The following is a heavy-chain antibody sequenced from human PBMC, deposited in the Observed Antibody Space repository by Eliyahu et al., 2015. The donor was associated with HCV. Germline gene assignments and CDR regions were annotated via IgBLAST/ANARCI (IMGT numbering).Heavy chain of an antibody. Sequence: QLQLQESGPGLVKPSETLSLACTVSGXSISRSXYYWGWIRQPPGKGLEWIGSVSYSGSTYFNPSLKSRVTISIDTSNNHFSLKVSSVTAADTAVYYCATHDDRGPGSPQEDAFNIWGQGTMVTVSS. CDR3: ATHDDRGPGSPQEDAFNI. J-gene: IGHJ3*02. CDR2: VSYSGST. D-gene: IGHD3-10*01. V-gene: IGHV4-39*01. CDR1: GXSISRSXYY.